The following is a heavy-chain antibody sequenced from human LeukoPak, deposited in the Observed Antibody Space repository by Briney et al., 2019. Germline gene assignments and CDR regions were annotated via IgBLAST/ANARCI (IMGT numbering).Heavy chain of an antibody. Sequence: ASVKVSCKASGYTFTTYTIHWVRQAPGHRLEWMGWINAGNGNTKYSQKFQGRVTITRDTSASTAYMELSGLRSEDTAVYYCAGDLARGTEMIITTLFDYWGQGTLVTVSS. J-gene: IGHJ4*02. CDR1: GYTFTTYT. CDR2: INAGNGNT. CDR3: AGDLARGTEMIITTLFDY. V-gene: IGHV1-3*01. D-gene: IGHD3-22*01.